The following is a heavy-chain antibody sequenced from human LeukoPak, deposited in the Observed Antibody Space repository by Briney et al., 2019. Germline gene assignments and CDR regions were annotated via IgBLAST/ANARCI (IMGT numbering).Heavy chain of an antibody. V-gene: IGHV1-69*01. D-gene: IGHD6-19*01. J-gene: IGHJ4*02. CDR1: GGTFSSYA. Sequence: ASVRVSCTASGGTFSSYAISWVRQAPGQGLEWMGGIIPIFGAANYAQKFQGRVTITADESTSTAYMELSSLRSEDTAVYYCAIQSVAEDYWGQGTLVTVSS. CDR3: AIQSVAEDY. CDR2: IIPIFGAA.